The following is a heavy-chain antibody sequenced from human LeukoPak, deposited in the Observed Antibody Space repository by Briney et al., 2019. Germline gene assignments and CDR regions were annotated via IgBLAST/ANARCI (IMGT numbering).Heavy chain of an antibody. CDR2: ISGDVRST. CDR1: GFTFSRYA. Sequence: PGGSLRLSCAASGFTFSRYAMSWVRQAPGKGLEWVSAISGDVRSTFYADSVKGRFTISRDNSENTLSLQMNSLRADDTAVYYCVKRVDYSEKYYLDSWGRGTLVTVSS. D-gene: IGHD4-11*01. J-gene: IGHJ4*02. V-gene: IGHV3-23*01. CDR3: VKRVDYSEKYYLDS.